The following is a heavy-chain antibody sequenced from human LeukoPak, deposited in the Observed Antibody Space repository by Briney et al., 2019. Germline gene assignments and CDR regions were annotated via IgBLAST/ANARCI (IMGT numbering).Heavy chain of an antibody. D-gene: IGHD3-10*01. V-gene: IGHV4-39*07. CDR1: GGSISSSSYY. Sequence: PSETLSLTCTVSGGSISSSSYYWGWIRQPPGKGLEWIGSIYYSGSTYYNPSLKSRVTISVDTSKNQFSLKLSSVTAADTAVYYCARVGSGSGSYRSPFDYWGQGTLVTVSS. CDR3: ARVGSGSGSYRSPFDY. J-gene: IGHJ4*02. CDR2: IYYSGST.